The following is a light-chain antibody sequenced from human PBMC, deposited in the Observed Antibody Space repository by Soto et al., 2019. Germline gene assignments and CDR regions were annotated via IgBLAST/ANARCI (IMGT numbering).Light chain of an antibody. CDR1: QSVSSN. CDR3: QQYKNWPTWT. V-gene: IGKV3-15*01. Sequence: EIVLTQSPGTLSVSPGERATLSCRASQSVSSNLAWYQQKPGQAPRLLIYGASTRATGIPARFSGSGCGTEFTLTISSLQSEDFAVYYCQQYKNWPTWTFGQGTKVDIK. J-gene: IGKJ1*01. CDR2: GAS.